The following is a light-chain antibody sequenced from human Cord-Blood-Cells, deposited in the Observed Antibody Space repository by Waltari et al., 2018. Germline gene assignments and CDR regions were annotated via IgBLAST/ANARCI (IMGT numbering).Light chain of an antibody. CDR2: RNN. V-gene: IGLV10-54*01. Sequence: QAGLTQPPSVSKGLRQTATLTCTGNSNNVGNQGAAWLQQHQGHPPKLLSYRNNNRTSGISERLAASSSGNTASLTITGLQPEDEADYYCSAWDSSLSAWVFGGGTKLTVL. CDR3: SAWDSSLSAWV. CDR1: SNNVGNQG. J-gene: IGLJ3*02.